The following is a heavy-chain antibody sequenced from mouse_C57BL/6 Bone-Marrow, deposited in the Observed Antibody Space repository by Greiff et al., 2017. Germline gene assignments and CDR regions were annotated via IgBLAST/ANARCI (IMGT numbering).Heavy chain of an antibody. CDR1: GFTFSSYA. V-gene: IGHV5-9-1*02. D-gene: IGHD1-1*02. CDR3: TRRGLWPHYYASDY. J-gene: IGHJ4*01. Sequence: EVQGVESGEGLVKPGGSLKLSCAASGFTFSSYAMSWVRQTPEKRLEWVAYISSGGDYIYYADTVKGRFTISRDNARNTLYLQMSRLKSEDTAMYYCTRRGLWPHYYASDYWGQGTSGTVAS. CDR2: ISSGGDYI.